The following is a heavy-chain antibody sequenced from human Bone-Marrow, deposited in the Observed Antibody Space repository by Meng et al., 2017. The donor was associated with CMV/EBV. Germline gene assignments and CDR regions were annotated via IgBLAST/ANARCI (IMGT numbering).Heavy chain of an antibody. CDR2: INHSGST. V-gene: IGHV4-34*01. CDR1: GGSFSGYY. D-gene: IGHD3-3*01. CDR3: ARGVGRITIFGVEP. J-gene: IGHJ5*02. Sequence: ESLKISCAVYGGSFSGYYWSWIRQPPGKGLEWIGEINHSGSTNYNPSLKSRVTISVDTSKNQFSLKLSSVTAADTAVYYCARGVGRITIFGVEPWGQGTLVTVSS.